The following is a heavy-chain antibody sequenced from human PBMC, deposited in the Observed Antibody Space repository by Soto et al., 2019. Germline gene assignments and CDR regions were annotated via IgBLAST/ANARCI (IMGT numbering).Heavy chain of an antibody. D-gene: IGHD1-26*01. J-gene: IGHJ4*02. CDR1: GGSISSSSYY. V-gene: IGHV4-39*01. CDR2: IYYSGST. CDR3: ARHNVGIDY. Sequence: SETLSLTFTVSGGSISSSSYYWGWIRQPPGKGLEWIGSIYYSGSTYYNPSLKSRVTISVDTSKNQFSLKLSSVTAADTAVYYCARHNVGIDYWGQGTLVTVSS.